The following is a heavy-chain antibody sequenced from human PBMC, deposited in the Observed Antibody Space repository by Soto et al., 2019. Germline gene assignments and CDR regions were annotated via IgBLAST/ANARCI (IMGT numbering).Heavy chain of an antibody. V-gene: IGHV4-39*01. CDR2: ISYSGST. CDR1: GDSISSNSYD. CDR3: ASLPLLYSYGSSAYFLG. Sequence: PSETLSLTCIVSGDSISSNSYDWGWIRQPPGKGLEWIGTISYSGSTYYNPSLKSRVTMSADTSKIHFSLNLNSVAAADTAVYYCASLPLLYSYGSSAYFLGWGQGTLVTVSS. J-gene: IGHJ4*02. D-gene: IGHD3-22*01.